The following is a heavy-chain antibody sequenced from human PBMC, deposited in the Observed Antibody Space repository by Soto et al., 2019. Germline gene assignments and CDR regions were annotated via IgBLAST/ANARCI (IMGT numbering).Heavy chain of an antibody. J-gene: IGHJ6*02. CDR2: INPNSGGT. Sequence: ASVKVSCKASGYTFTGYYMHWVRQAPGQGLEWMGWINPNSGGTNYAQKFQGRVTMTRDTSISTAYMELSRLRSDDTAVYYCARDSGITIFGVVIMSYYYGTDVWGQGTTVTVSS. CDR1: GYTFTGYY. V-gene: IGHV1-2*02. CDR3: ARDSGITIFGVVIMSYYYGTDV. D-gene: IGHD3-3*01.